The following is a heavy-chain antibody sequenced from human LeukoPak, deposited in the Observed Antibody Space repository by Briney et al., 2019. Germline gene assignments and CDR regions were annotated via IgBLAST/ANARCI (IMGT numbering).Heavy chain of an antibody. J-gene: IGHJ4*02. CDR2: IKSKTDGGTT. Sequence: GGSLRLSCAASGFTFSNAWMSWVRQAPGKGLEWVGRIKSKTDGGTTDYAAPVKGRFTISRDDSKNTLYLQMNSLKTEDTAVYYCTTEAHFWSGPPTFDYWGQGTLVTVSS. D-gene: IGHD3-3*01. CDR1: GFTFSNAW. CDR3: TTEAHFWSGPPTFDY. V-gene: IGHV3-15*01.